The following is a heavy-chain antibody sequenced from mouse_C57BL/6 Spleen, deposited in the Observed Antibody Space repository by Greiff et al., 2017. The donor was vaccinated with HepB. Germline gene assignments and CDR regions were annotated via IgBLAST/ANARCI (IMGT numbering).Heavy chain of an antibody. V-gene: IGHV5-17*01. J-gene: IGHJ2*01. CDR2: ISSGSSTI. CDR3: ARRYYFDY. CDR1: GFTLSDYG. Sequence: EVQLVESGGGLVKPGGSLKLSCAASGFTLSDYGMHWVRQAPEKGLEWVAYISSGSSTIYYADTVKGRFTISRDNAKNTLFLQMTSLRSEDTAMYYCARRYYFDYWGQGTTLTVSS.